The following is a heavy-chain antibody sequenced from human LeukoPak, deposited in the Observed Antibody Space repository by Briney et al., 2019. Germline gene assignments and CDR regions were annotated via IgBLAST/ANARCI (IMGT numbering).Heavy chain of an antibody. J-gene: IGHJ4*02. Sequence: PSETLSLTCTVSGGSISSSSYYWGWIRQPPGKGLEWLGIIYYSGSTYYNPSLKSRVTISVDTSKNQFSLKLSSVTAADTAVYYCARRGEPRRRGIVVVPAADFDYWGQGTLVTVSS. CDR1: GGSISSSSYY. V-gene: IGHV4-39*01. CDR3: ARRGEPRRRGIVVVPAADFDY. CDR2: IYYSGST. D-gene: IGHD2-2*01.